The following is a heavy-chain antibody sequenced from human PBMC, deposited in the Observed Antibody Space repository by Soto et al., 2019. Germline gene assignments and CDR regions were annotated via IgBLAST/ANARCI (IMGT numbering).Heavy chain of an antibody. CDR1: GFSFTGYY. CDR2: INAHSGGT. Sequence: ASVKVFCKASGFSFTGYYIHWLRQAPGQGLEWMGWINAHSGGTEYAQKFQGRVTLTRDTSIATAYLTLTSLTSDDTALYYCAKDLTRQLAYWLDPWGQGTQVTVS. V-gene: IGHV1-2*02. J-gene: IGHJ5*02. CDR3: AKDLTRQLAYWLDP. D-gene: IGHD6-6*01.